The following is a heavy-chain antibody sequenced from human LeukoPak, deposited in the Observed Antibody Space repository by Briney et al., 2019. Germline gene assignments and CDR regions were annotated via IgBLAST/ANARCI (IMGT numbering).Heavy chain of an antibody. D-gene: IGHD3-22*01. Sequence: PSETLSLTCAVNGGSFSGYYWSWIRQPPGKGLEWMGYIYYSGSTNYNPSLKSRVTISVDTSKNQFSLKLSSVTAADTAVYYCARHFDYYDSSGPSFDYWGQGTLVTVSS. CDR3: ARHFDYYDSSGPSFDY. J-gene: IGHJ4*02. CDR2: IYYSGST. V-gene: IGHV4-59*08. CDR1: GGSFSGYY.